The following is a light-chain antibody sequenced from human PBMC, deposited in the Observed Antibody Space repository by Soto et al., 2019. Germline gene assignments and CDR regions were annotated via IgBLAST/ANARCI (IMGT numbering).Light chain of an antibody. CDR1: QRVSSSN. CDR2: GAS. V-gene: IGKV3-20*01. CDR3: QQYSSFPRT. Sequence: EIVLTQSPGTLSLSQGERATLSCRPSQRVSSSNLAWNQQNPGLAPRLLIYGASSRATGIPDRFGGSGSGTDFTLTISRLEPDDFAVYYCQQYSSFPRTFGQGTKVEIK. J-gene: IGKJ1*01.